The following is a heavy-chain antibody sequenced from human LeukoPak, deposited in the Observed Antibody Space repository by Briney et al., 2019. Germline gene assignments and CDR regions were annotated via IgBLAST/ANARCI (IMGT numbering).Heavy chain of an antibody. D-gene: IGHD6-19*01. V-gene: IGHV3-7*01. CDR3: ARAYQWRDFGY. J-gene: IGHJ4*02. CDR2: INQDGGKK. CDR1: GFTFSSYW. Sequence: GGSLRLSCAASGFTFSSYWMSWVRQAPGKGLEWVANINQDGGKKYYVDSVKGRFTISRDNTENSLYLQMNSLRAEDTAVYYCARAYQWRDFGYWGQGTLVTVSS.